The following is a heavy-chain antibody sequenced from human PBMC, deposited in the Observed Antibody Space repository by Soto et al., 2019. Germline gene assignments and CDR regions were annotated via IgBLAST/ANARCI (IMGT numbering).Heavy chain of an antibody. D-gene: IGHD2-15*01. J-gene: IGHJ6*02. Sequence: SVKVSCKASGGTFSSYTISWVRQAPGQGLEWMGRIIPILGIANYAQKFQGRVTITADKSTSTAYIELSSLRSEDTAVYYCASELPPQGSYYYYGMDVWGQGTTVTVSS. V-gene: IGHV1-69*02. CDR1: GGTFSSYT. CDR2: IIPILGIA. CDR3: ASELPPQGSYYYYGMDV.